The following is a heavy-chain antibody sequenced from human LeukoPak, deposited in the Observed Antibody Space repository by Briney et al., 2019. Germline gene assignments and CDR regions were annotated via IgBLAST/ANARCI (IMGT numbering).Heavy chain of an antibody. D-gene: IGHD5-24*01. Sequence: ASVKVSCKASGYTFTGYYMHWVRQAPGQGLEWMGWINPNSGGTNYAQKFQGRVTMTRDTSISTAYMELSRLRSDDTAVYYCARSLEMATIFAFDIWGQGTMVTVSS. CDR2: INPNSGGT. CDR3: ARSLEMATIFAFDI. V-gene: IGHV1-2*02. J-gene: IGHJ3*02. CDR1: GYTFTGYY.